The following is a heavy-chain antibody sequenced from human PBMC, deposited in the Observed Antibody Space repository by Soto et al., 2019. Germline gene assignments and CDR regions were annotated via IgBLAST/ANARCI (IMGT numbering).Heavy chain of an antibody. CDR2: LNPGNGNT. CDR1: GYTFTNYA. J-gene: IGHJ2*01. Sequence: QVQLVQSGAEVKEPGASVKVSCRASGYTFTNYAIHWVRQAPGQRLEWMGWLNPGNGNTKYPQKFQGRVTITRDTSASTVYMFLSSLRSEDTAVYYCARDQGIPYCGGDCYSDWYFDLWGRGTLVTVSS. D-gene: IGHD2-21*01. CDR3: ARDQGIPYCGGDCYSDWYFDL. V-gene: IGHV1-3*01.